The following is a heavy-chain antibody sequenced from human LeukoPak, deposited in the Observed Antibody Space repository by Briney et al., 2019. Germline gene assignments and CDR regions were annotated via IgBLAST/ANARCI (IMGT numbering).Heavy chain of an antibody. CDR3: ARVPLADSSGYDYYFDY. Sequence: ASVKVSCKASGYTFTSYAMHWVRQAPGQRLEWMGWINAGNGNTKYSQKFQGRVTITRDTSASTAYMELSSLRSKDTAVYYCARVPLADSSGYDYYFDYWGQGTLVTVSS. J-gene: IGHJ4*02. CDR2: INAGNGNT. V-gene: IGHV1-3*01. CDR1: GYTFTSYA. D-gene: IGHD3-22*01.